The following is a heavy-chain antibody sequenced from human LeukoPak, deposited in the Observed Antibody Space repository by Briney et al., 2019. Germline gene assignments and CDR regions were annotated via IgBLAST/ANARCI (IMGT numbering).Heavy chain of an antibody. Sequence: ASVKVSCKASGYTFTSYGISWVRQAPGQGLEWMGWISAYNGNTNYAQKLQGRVTMTTDTSTSTAYMELRSLRYDDTAVYYCARDTMVRGVISDAFDLWGQGTMVTVSS. J-gene: IGHJ3*01. CDR3: ARDTMVRGVISDAFDL. CDR1: GYTFTSYG. D-gene: IGHD3-10*01. CDR2: ISAYNGNT. V-gene: IGHV1-18*01.